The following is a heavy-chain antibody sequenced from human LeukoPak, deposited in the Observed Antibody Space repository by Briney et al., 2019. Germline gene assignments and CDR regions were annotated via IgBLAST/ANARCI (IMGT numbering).Heavy chain of an antibody. CDR1: GGSISSSSYY. Sequence: SETLSLTCTVSGGSISSSSYYWGWIRQPPGKGLEWIGSIYYSGSTYYNPSLKSRVTISVDTSKNQFSLKLSSVTAADTAVYHCAKTKYHYDRSGFFFDFWGQGTLVTVSS. CDR2: IYYSGST. CDR3: AKTKYHYDRSGFFFDF. V-gene: IGHV4-39*01. D-gene: IGHD3-22*01. J-gene: IGHJ4*02.